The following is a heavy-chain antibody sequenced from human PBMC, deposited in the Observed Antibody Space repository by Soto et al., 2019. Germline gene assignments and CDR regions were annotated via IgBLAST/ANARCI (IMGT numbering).Heavy chain of an antibody. CDR1: GYTFTNYG. J-gene: IGHJ6*02. D-gene: IGHD2-2*01. Sequence: QVQLVQSGPEVKKPGASVKVSCKASGYTFTNYGITWVRQAPGQGLEWMGWITASNGNTNYAREIQGRLTLTRDTSTSTAYMELRSLRSDDTAVYYCAGGASCSSASCYDNFHYGLAVWGQGTTVIVSS. V-gene: IGHV1-18*01. CDR3: AGGASCSSASCYDNFHYGLAV. CDR2: ITASNGNT.